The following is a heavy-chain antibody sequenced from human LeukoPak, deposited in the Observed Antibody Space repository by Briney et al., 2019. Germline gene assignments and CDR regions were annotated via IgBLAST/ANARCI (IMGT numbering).Heavy chain of an antibody. CDR3: ARESEGYCSSTSCYLFFDY. CDR1: VYTFTSYG. CDR2: ISAYNGNT. J-gene: IGHJ4*02. V-gene: IGHV1-18*01. D-gene: IGHD2-2*01. Sequence: ASVKFSCKASVYTFTSYGISWVRQAPGQGLEWMGWISAYNGNTNYAQKLQGRVTMTTDTSTSTAYMELRSLRSDDTAVYYCARESEGYCSSTSCYLFFDYWGQGTLVTVSS.